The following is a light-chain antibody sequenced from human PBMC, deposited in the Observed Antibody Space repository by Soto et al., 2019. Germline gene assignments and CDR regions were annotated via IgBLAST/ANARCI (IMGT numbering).Light chain of an antibody. CDR2: KAS. V-gene: IGKV1-5*03. J-gene: IGKJ1*01. CDR1: QIINRW. CDR3: QHYNSYSEA. Sequence: DIQMTQSPSTLPASVGDRVTITCRSSQIINRWLAWYQQKPGKAPKLLIYKASTLKGGVPSRFSGSGSGTEFTLTISSLQPDDFATYYCQHYNSYSEAFGQGTKVDI.